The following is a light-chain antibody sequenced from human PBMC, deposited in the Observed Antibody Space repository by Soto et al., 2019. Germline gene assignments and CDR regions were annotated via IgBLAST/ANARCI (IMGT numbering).Light chain of an antibody. CDR1: QVITTY. CDR3: QHYEKLPYT. CDR2: DIS. V-gene: IGKV1-33*01. J-gene: IGKJ2*01. Sequence: DIQLTQSASSLSASVGDRVTITCQASQVITTYLNWYQQKPGKAPKLLIYDISTLEIGVSSRFSGSGYGTDFTFTMSGLQPEDIATYYCQHYEKLPYTFGQGTKREI.